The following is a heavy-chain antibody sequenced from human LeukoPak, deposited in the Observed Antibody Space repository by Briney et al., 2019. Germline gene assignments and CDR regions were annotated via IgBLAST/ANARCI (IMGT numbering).Heavy chain of an antibody. V-gene: IGHV3-11*01. D-gene: IGHD3-22*01. CDR2: SSSSGSTI. CDR3: ARDDYYDSSGYHFQH. CDR1: GFTFSDYY. J-gene: IGHJ1*01. Sequence: PGGSLGLSCAASGFTFSDYYMSWIGQAPGKGLEWVSYSSSSGSTIYYADSVKGRFTISRDNAKNSLYLQMNSLRAEDTAVYYCARDDYYDSSGYHFQHWGQGTLVTVSS.